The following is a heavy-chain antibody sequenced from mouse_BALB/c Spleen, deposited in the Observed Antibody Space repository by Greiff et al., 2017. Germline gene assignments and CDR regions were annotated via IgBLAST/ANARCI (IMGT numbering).Heavy chain of an antibody. D-gene: IGHD2-4*01. J-gene: IGHJ2*01. CDR1: GYTFTSYW. CDR3: ARGEGMITTSYYFDY. V-gene: IGHV1-69*02. CDR2: IDPSDSYT. Sequence: QVQLQQPGAELVKPGASVKLSCKASGYTFTSYWMHWVKQRPGQGLEWIGEIDPSDSYTNYNQKFKGKATLTVDKSSSTAYMQLSSLTSEDSAVYYCARGEGMITTSYYFDYWGQGTTLTVSS.